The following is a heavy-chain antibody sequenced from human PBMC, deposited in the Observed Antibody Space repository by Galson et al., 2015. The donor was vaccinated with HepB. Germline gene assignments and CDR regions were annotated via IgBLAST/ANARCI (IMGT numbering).Heavy chain of an antibody. CDR3: ARERIQAAGTDYGMDV. Sequence: SVKVSCKASGYTFTSYYMHWVRQAPGQGLEWMGIINPSGGSTSYAQKFQGRVTMTRDTSTSTVYMELSSLRSEDTAVYYCARERIQAAGTDYGMDVWGQGTTVTVSS. D-gene: IGHD6-13*01. J-gene: IGHJ6*02. V-gene: IGHV1-46*01. CDR1: GYTFTSYY. CDR2: INPSGGST.